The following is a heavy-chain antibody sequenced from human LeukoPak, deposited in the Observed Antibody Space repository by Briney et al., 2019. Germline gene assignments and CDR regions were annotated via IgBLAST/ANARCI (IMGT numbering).Heavy chain of an antibody. Sequence: VASVKVSCKVSGYTLTELSMHWVRQAPGKGLEWMGGFDPEDGETIYAQKFQGRVTMTEDTSTDTAYMELSSLRSEDTAVYYCATHNYGGGNWFEPWGQGTLVTVYS. CDR3: ATHNYGGGNWFEP. D-gene: IGHD4-11*01. CDR1: GYTLTELS. J-gene: IGHJ5*02. CDR2: FDPEDGET. V-gene: IGHV1-24*01.